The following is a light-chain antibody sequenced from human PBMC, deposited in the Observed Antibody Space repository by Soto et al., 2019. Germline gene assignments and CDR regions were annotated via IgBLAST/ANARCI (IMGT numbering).Light chain of an antibody. CDR2: AAS. Sequence: DIQMTQSPSSLSASVGDSVTITCRASQGIRNDLGWYQQKPGKAPKLLIYAASSLQSGVPSRFSGSGSGTEFTLTIRSLQPDDFATYYCKHYNSYSEAFGQGTKVDI. CDR1: QGIRND. V-gene: IGKV1-17*01. CDR3: KHYNSYSEA. J-gene: IGKJ1*01.